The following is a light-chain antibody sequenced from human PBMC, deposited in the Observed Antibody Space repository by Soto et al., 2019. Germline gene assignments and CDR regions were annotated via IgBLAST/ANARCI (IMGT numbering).Light chain of an antibody. CDR3: QQYNKWPLWT. CDR1: QSISSN. V-gene: IGKV3-15*01. CDR2: GAS. J-gene: IGKJ1*01. Sequence: EIVMTQSPATLSVSPGERATLSCRASQSISSNLALYQQKLGQAPRLLIYGASTMATGIPARFSGSGSGKEFTITISNLQSEDSAVYPCQQYNKWPLWTFGQGTKVEIK.